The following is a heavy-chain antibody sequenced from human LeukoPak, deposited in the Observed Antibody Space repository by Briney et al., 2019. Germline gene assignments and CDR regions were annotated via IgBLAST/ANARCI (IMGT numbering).Heavy chain of an antibody. J-gene: IGHJ6*02. D-gene: IGHD3-10*02. V-gene: IGHV3-30-3*01. CDR1: GFTFSSYA. Sequence: PGGSLRLSCAASGFTFSSYAMHWVRQAPGKGLEWVAVMSFDGTHIYYADSVKGRSTISRDNSKNTLYLQMNSLRDEDTAVYHCARCSGYGMDVWGQGTTVTVSS. CDR3: ARCSGYGMDV. CDR2: MSFDGTHI.